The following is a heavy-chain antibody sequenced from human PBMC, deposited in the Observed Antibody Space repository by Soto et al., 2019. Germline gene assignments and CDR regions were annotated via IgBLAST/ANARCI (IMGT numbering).Heavy chain of an antibody. CDR1: GGSFSGYY. Sequence: PSETLSLTCAVYGGSFSGYYWSWIRQPPGKGLEWIGEINHSGSTNYNPSLKSRVTISVDTSKNQFSQKLSSVTAADTAVYYCASPIWRSGTTYYYYYMDVWGQGTTVTVSS. CDR3: ASPIWRSGTTYYYYYMDV. J-gene: IGHJ6*03. V-gene: IGHV4-34*01. D-gene: IGHD1-7*01. CDR2: INHSGST.